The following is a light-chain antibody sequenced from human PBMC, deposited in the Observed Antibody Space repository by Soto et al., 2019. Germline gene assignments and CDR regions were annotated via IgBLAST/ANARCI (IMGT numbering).Light chain of an antibody. V-gene: IGKV3-20*01. CDR3: QQYVTSSPRT. J-gene: IGKJ1*01. CDR2: GIS. Sequence: EIVLTQSPGTLSLSPGERATLSCRAGHTISSSYLAWYQQKPGQAPRLLMYGISRRATGIPDRFSGSGSGTDFTLTITRLEPEDFAVYYCQQYVTSSPRTFGQGTTVDIK. CDR1: HTISSSY.